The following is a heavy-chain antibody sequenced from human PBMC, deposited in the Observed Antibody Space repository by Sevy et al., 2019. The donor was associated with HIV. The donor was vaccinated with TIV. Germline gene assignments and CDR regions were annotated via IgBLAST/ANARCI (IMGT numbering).Heavy chain of an antibody. CDR3: ARESVTPLVFDY. Sequence: SETLSLTRTVSGGSVSSGSYYWSWIRQPPGKGLEWIGYIYYSGSTNYNPSLKSRVTISVDTSKNQFSLKLSSVTAADTAVYYCARESVTPLVFDYWGQGTLVTVSS. CDR2: IYYSGST. D-gene: IGHD2-21*02. J-gene: IGHJ4*02. CDR1: GGSVSSGSYY. V-gene: IGHV4-61*01.